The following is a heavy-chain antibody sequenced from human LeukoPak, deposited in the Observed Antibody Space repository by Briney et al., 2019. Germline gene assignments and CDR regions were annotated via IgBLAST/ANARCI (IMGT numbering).Heavy chain of an antibody. CDR1: GGTFRSYG. V-gene: IGHV1-18*01. CDR2: ISAYNGNT. J-gene: IGHJ6*02. Sequence: ASVKVSCKASGGTFRSYGLNWVRQAPGQGLEWMGWISAYNGNTNYAQKLQGRVTMTTDTSTSTAYMELRSLRSDDTAVYFCARDRVAGSFSYYGMDVWGQGTTVTVSS. CDR3: ARDRVAGSFSYYGMDV. D-gene: IGHD6-19*01.